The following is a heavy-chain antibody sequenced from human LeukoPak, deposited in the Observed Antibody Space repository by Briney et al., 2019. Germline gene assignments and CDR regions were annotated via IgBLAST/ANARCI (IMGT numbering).Heavy chain of an antibody. D-gene: IGHD4-17*01. V-gene: IGHV4-59*08. CDR1: GGSISGYY. CDR2: IYYSGST. CDR3: ARLDGDYVRSSAADY. Sequence: PSETLSLTCTVSGGSISGYYWTWIRQPPGKGLEWIGYIYYSGSTNYNPSLKSRVTISVDTSKNQFSLNLSSVTAADTAVYYCARLDGDYVRSSAADYWGQGTLATVSS. J-gene: IGHJ4*02.